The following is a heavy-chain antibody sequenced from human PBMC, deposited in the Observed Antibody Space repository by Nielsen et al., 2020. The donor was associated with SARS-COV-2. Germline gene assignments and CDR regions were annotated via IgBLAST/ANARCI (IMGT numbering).Heavy chain of an antibody. J-gene: IGHJ3*02. CDR1: GFTFSNSA. Sequence: GESLKISCAASGFTFSNSAMSWVRQAPGKGLEWVSTISGSGSTIYYADSVKGRFTISRDNAKNSLYLQMNSLRAEDTAVYYCVMTTVTTPLDAFDIWGQGTMVTVSS. D-gene: IGHD4-17*01. CDR3: VMTTVTTPLDAFDI. CDR2: ISGSGSTI. V-gene: IGHV3-11*01.